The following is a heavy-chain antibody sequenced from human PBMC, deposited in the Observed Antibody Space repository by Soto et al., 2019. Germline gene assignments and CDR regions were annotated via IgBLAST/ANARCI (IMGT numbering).Heavy chain of an antibody. D-gene: IGHD6-13*01. Sequence: PGGSLRLSCAASGFTFSSYAMSWVRQAPGKGLEWVSAISGSGGSTYYADSVKGRFTISRDNSKNTLYLQMNNLRAEDTAVYYCAKEAYSSSPVSGSKFDPWGQGTLVTVSS. CDR1: GFTFSSYA. CDR2: ISGSGGST. V-gene: IGHV3-23*01. J-gene: IGHJ5*02. CDR3: AKEAYSSSPVSGSKFDP.